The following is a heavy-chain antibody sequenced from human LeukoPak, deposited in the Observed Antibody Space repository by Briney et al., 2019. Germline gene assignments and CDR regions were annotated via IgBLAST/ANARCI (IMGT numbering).Heavy chain of an antibody. CDR2: ISYDGSNK. J-gene: IGHJ4*02. CDR3: ARDSGYDLSLINFDY. Sequence: GGSLRLSCAASGFTFSSYGMHWVRQAPGKGLEWVAVISYDGSNKYYADSVKGRFTISRDNSKNTLYLQMNSLRAEDTAVYYCARDSGYDLSLINFDYWGQGTLVTVSS. CDR1: GFTFSSYG. D-gene: IGHD5-12*01. V-gene: IGHV3-30*03.